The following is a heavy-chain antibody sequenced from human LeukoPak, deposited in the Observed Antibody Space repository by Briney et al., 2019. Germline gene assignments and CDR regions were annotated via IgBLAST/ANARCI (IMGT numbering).Heavy chain of an antibody. CDR1: GFTFGDYA. V-gene: IGHV3-49*04. CDR2: IRSKAYGGTT. Sequence: GGSLRLSCTASGFTFGDYAMSWVRQAPGKGLEWVGFIRSKAYGGTTEYAASVKGRFTISRDDSKSIAYLQMNSLKTEDTAVYYCTRDINYDFWSGYLDYWGQGTLVTVSS. CDR3: TRDINYDFWSGYLDY. J-gene: IGHJ4*02. D-gene: IGHD3-3*01.